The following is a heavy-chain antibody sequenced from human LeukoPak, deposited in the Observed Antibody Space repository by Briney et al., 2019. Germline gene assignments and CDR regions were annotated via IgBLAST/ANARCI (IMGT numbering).Heavy chain of an antibody. CDR2: ISTSSSYI. V-gene: IGHV3-21*01. D-gene: IGHD4-17*01. CDR3: SRNRGDPSFFDY. J-gene: IGHJ4*02. CDR1: GFTFNGYC. Sequence: QAGGSLRLSCTASGFTFNGYCMNSVRQAPGKGLEWVSSISTSSSYIYYADSVKGRFTISRNNPKNSLYLQMNSLRAEDTAVYYGSRNRGDPSFFDYWGQGTLVTVSS.